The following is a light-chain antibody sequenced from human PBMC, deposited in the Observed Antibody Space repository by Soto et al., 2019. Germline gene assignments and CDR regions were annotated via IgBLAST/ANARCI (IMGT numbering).Light chain of an antibody. CDR1: SSDVGGYNY. CDR2: DVS. J-gene: IGLJ1*01. CDR3: CSHAGTYIYV. Sequence: QSALTQPRSVSGSPGQSVTIFCTGTSSDVGGYNYVSWYQQHPGKAPKLMIYDVSKRPSGVPDRFSGFKSGNTASLTISGLQAEDEADYSCCSHAGTYIYVFGTGTKLTVL. V-gene: IGLV2-11*01.